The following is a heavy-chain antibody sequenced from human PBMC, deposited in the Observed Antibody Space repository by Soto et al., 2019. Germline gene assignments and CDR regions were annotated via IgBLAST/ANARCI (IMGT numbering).Heavy chain of an antibody. V-gene: IGHV5-51*01. CDR2: IYPDDSDI. J-gene: IGHJ4*02. CDR1: GFSFTSYW. Sequence: GESLKISCKGSGFSFTSYWIAWVRQMPGNGLEWMGIIYPDDSDIRYSPSFQGQVTFSADKSIDTAYLQWSSLKASDTAMYYCARQLLGSGSFYFDYRGQGTQVTVSS. CDR3: ARQLLGSGSFYFDY. D-gene: IGHD3-10*01.